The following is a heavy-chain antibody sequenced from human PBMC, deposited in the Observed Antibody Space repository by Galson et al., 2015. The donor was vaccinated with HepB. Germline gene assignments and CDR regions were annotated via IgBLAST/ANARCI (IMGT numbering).Heavy chain of an antibody. Sequence: SLRLSCAASGFTFSSYSMNWVRQAPGKGLEWVSYISSSSSTIYYADSVKGRFTISRDNAKNSLYLQMNSLRAEDTAVYYCARDRPITMVRGVIPPLYDAFDIWGQGTMVTVSS. V-gene: IGHV3-48*04. CDR1: GFTFSSYS. CDR3: ARDRPITMVRGVIPPLYDAFDI. D-gene: IGHD3-10*01. CDR2: ISSSSSTI. J-gene: IGHJ3*02.